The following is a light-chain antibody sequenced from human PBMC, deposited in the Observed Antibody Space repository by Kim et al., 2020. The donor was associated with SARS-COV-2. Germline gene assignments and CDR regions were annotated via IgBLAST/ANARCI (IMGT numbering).Light chain of an antibody. CDR2: DLY. CDR1: RSVSNY. CDR3: HQTYRSPHT. J-gene: IGKJ5*01. V-gene: IGKV1-39*01. Sequence: AYVGDRVTITCRTSRSVSNYLNWYQVKPGKAPTLLIYDLYALQSGVPSRFSGGGSGTAFTLTISSLQPEDFGTYYCHQTYRSPHTFGQGTRLEIK.